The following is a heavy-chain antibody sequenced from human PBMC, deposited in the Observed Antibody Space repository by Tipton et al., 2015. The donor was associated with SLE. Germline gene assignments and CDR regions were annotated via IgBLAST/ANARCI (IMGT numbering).Heavy chain of an antibody. Sequence: TLSLTCAVQGESFTDYYWTWIRQPPGKGLEWIGEINHLSMTNYNPSLKGRLTISVDTSKNQFSLMLSSVTAADTAVYFCATYVAIAAADIDYWGQGMLVTVSS. CDR1: GESFTDYY. CDR2: INHLSMT. J-gene: IGHJ4*02. D-gene: IGHD6-13*01. V-gene: IGHV4-34*01. CDR3: ATYVAIAAADIDY.